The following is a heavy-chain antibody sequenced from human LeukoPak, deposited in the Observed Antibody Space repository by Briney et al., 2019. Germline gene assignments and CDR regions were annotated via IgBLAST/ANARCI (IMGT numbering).Heavy chain of an antibody. CDR1: GFTFSSYA. CDR2: ISYDGSNK. D-gene: IGHD6-19*01. Sequence: PGGSLRLSCAASGFTFSSYAMHWVRQAPGKGLEWVAVISYDGSNKYYADSVKGRFTISRDNSKNTLYLQMNSLRAEDTAVYYCARDLRPIAVAGTGFDYWGQGTLVTVSS. V-gene: IGHV3-30-3*01. CDR3: ARDLRPIAVAGTGFDY. J-gene: IGHJ4*02.